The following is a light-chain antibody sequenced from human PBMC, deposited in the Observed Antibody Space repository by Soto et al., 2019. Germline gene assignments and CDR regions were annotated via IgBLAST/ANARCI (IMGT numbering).Light chain of an antibody. CDR3: QQSYSTPRT. J-gene: IGKJ1*01. V-gene: IGKV1-39*01. Sequence: DIQMTQSPSSLSASVGDRVTITCRASQSISSYLNWYQQKPGKVPKLLIYAASSLQSGVPSRFSGSRSGTDFTLTISSLQPEDFVIYYCQQSYSTPRTFGQGTKVEIK. CDR1: QSISSY. CDR2: AAS.